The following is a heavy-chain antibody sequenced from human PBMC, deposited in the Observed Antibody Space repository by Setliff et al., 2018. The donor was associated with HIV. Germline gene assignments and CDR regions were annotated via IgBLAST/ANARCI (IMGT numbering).Heavy chain of an antibody. Sequence: SETLSLTCAVSAYSISSGYYWGWIRQPPGRGLEWIGSIYHSGSTYYNPSLKSRVTISVDTSQNQFSLKLNSVTAADTAVYYCASAGAWQRNALDIWGQGTMVTVSS. V-gene: IGHV4-38-2*01. CDR1: AYSISSGYY. CDR3: ASAGAWQRNALDI. CDR2: IYHSGST. J-gene: IGHJ3*02. D-gene: IGHD5-12*01.